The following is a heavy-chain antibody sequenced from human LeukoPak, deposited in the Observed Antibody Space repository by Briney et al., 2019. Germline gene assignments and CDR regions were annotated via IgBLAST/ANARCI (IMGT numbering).Heavy chain of an antibody. J-gene: IGHJ6*02. Sequence: AGGSLRLSCAASGFTFSSYGMHWVRQAPGKGLEWVAVISYDGSNKYYADSVKGRFTISRDNSKNTLYLQMNSLRAEDTAVYYCAKDGLLSRVGAHYYYSMDVWGQGTTVTVSS. CDR2: ISYDGSNK. CDR3: AKDGLLSRVGAHYYYSMDV. V-gene: IGHV3-30*18. CDR1: GFTFSSYG. D-gene: IGHD1-26*01.